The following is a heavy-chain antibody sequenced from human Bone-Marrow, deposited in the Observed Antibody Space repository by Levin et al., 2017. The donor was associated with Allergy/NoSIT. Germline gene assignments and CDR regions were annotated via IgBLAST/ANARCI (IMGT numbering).Heavy chain of an antibody. CDR3: ARERDLHFDY. J-gene: IGHJ4*02. CDR2: IWSDGTQK. Sequence: PGGSLRLSCTTSGFTFSSSGMHWVRQAPGKGLEWVAVIWSDGTQKYYADSVKGRFTISRDNSKNTLYLQMNTLSAEDTAVYYCARERDLHFDYWGQGTLVTVSA. V-gene: IGHV3-33*01. CDR1: GFTFSSSG.